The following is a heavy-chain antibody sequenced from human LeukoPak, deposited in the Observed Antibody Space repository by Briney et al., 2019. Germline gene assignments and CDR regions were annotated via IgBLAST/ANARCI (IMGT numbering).Heavy chain of an antibody. Sequence: GGSLRLSRAASGFTVSSNYMSWVRQAPGKGLEWVSAISGSGGSTYYADSVKGRFTISRDNSKNTLYLQMNSLRAEDTAVYYCAKGLDYGGNSLYFQHWGQGTLVTVSS. CDR2: ISGSGGST. J-gene: IGHJ1*01. V-gene: IGHV3-23*01. CDR3: AKGLDYGGNSLYFQH. CDR1: GFTVSSNY. D-gene: IGHD4-23*01.